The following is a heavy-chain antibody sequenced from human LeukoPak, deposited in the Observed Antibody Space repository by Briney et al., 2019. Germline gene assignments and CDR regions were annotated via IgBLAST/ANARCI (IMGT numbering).Heavy chain of an antibody. CDR1: GFTFDDYA. CDR2: ISWNSGSI. J-gene: IGHJ4*02. V-gene: IGHV3-9*01. D-gene: IGHD3-3*01. Sequence: GGSLRLSCAASGFTFDDYAMHWVRQAPGEGLEWVSGISWNSGSIGYADSVKGRFTISRDNAKNSLYLQMNSLRAEDTAVYYCAKNDFWSGYSYYFDYWGQGTLVTVSS. CDR3: AKNDFWSGYSYYFDY.